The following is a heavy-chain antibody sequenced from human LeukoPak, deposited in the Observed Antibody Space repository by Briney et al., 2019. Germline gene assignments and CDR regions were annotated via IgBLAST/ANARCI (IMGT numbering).Heavy chain of an antibody. CDR3: AREDGFYRPLDY. Sequence: PSGTLSLTCGVSGGSVTSTNWWTWVRQPPGKGLEWIGEVHLDGRTNYNPSLKSRLTMSVDLSENHISLKLTSVTAADTAVYYCAREDGFYRPLDYSGQGTLVTVSS. CDR1: GGSVTSTNW. D-gene: IGHD3-3*01. J-gene: IGHJ4*02. CDR2: VHLDGRT. V-gene: IGHV4-4*02.